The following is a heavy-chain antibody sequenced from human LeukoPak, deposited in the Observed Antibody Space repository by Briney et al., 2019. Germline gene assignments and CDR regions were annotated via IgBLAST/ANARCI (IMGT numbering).Heavy chain of an antibody. Sequence: SVKVSCKASGGTFISYAISWVRQAPGQGREWMGGIIPIFGTANYAQKFQGRVTITADESTSTAYMELSSLRSEDTAVYYCARGEEQQLVPSYYFDYWGQGTLVTVSS. CDR2: IIPIFGTA. D-gene: IGHD6-13*01. CDR3: ARGEEQQLVPSYYFDY. V-gene: IGHV1-69*01. CDR1: GGTFISYA. J-gene: IGHJ4*02.